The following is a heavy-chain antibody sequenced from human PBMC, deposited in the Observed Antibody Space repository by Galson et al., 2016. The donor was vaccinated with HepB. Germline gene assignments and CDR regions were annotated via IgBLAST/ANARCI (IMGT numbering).Heavy chain of an antibody. CDR3: AREGLGGLWAHYFDY. D-gene: IGHD3-16*01. CDR1: GFTVSSYY. Sequence: SLRLSCAVSGFTVSSYYMNWVRQAPGKGLEWVSVLYSGGTTYYAASVKGRITISRDNSKNTLYLHMNSLRIEDTAVYYCAREGLGGLWAHYFDYWGQGTLVTVSS. CDR2: LYSGGTT. J-gene: IGHJ4*02. V-gene: IGHV3-53*01.